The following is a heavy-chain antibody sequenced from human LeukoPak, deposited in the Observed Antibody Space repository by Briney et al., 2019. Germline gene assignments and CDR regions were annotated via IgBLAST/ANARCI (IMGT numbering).Heavy chain of an antibody. CDR3: ARAIYGSGSYYDAFDI. CDR1: GFTFSSFG. D-gene: IGHD3-10*01. CDR2: ISRSSGYI. Sequence: PGGSLRLSCAASGFTFSSFGMTWVRQAPGKGLEWVSSISRSSGYIYYADSVKGRFTISRDNAKNSLYLQMNSLRAEDTAVYYCARAIYGSGSYYDAFDIWGQGTMVTVSS. V-gene: IGHV3-21*01. J-gene: IGHJ3*02.